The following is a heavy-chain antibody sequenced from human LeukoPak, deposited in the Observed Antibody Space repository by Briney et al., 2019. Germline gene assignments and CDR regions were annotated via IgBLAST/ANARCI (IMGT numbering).Heavy chain of an antibody. J-gene: IGHJ5*02. CDR3: AVTYYEIGKFDP. CDR2: IDPNSGGT. CDR1: GYTFTGYY. V-gene: IGHV1-2*02. Sequence: GASVKVSCKASGYTFTGYYMHWVRQAPGQGLEWMGWIDPNSGGTNYAQKFQGRVTMTRDTSTSTVYMELSSLRSEDTAVYYCAVTYYEIGKFDPWGQGTLVTVSS. D-gene: IGHD3-3*01.